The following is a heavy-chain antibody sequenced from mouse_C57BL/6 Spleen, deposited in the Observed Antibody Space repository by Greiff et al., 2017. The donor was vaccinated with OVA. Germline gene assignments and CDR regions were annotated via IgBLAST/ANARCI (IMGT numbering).Heavy chain of an antibody. Sequence: VQLQQSGAELVKPGASVKISCKASGYAFSSYWMNWVKQRPGKGLEWIGQLYPGDGDTNYNGKFKGKATLTADKSSSTAYMHLSSLTSEDSAVYFCARSREGWYFDVWGTGTTVTVSS. CDR2: LYPGDGDT. CDR3: ARSREGWYFDV. J-gene: IGHJ1*03. V-gene: IGHV1-80*01. CDR1: GYAFSSYW.